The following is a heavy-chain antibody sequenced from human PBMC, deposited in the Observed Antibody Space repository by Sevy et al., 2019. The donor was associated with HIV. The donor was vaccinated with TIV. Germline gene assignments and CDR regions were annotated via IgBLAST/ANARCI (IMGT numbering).Heavy chain of an antibody. J-gene: IGHJ1*01. Sequence: GGSLRLSCAASGFSFSSYGMHWVRQAPGRGLEWVALISYDGSNEDYADSVKGRFTISRDNYKNTLYLQMNSLRAEDTAVYYCAQDSSYCSGGSCNSEYFQHWGQGTLVTVSS. D-gene: IGHD2-15*01. CDR1: GFSFSSYG. CDR2: ISYDGSNE. CDR3: AQDSSYCSGGSCNSEYFQH. V-gene: IGHV3-30*18.